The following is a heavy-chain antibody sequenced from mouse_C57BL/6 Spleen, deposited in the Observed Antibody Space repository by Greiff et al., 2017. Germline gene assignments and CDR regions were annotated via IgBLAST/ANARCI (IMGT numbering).Heavy chain of an antibody. CDR2: LRNKANGYTT. CDR1: GFTFTDYY. V-gene: IGHV7-3*01. Sequence: EVKVVESGGGLVQPGGSLCLSCAASGFTFTDYYMSWVRQPPGTALEWLGFLRNKANGYTTEYNASVKGRFTISRANSQSILYLQMNALRAEDSATYYCARSSLLFYAIDYGNQGTSVTVSS. J-gene: IGHJ4*01. CDR3: ARSSLLFYAIDY. D-gene: IGHD2-1*01.